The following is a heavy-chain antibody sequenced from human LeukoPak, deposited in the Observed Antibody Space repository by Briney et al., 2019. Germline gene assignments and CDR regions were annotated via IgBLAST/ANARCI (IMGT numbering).Heavy chain of an antibody. D-gene: IGHD3-16*01. CDR3: VRRNYVAFDI. J-gene: IGHJ3*02. Sequence: GGSLRLSCVASGFSFSDQYMDWVRQAPGKGLEWVGRSKNKANSYSTDYAASVKGRFIISRDESINSQYLQMNSLKTEDTALYYCVRRNYVAFDIWGQGTMVTVSS. V-gene: IGHV3-72*01. CDR1: GFSFSDQY. CDR2: SKNKANSYST.